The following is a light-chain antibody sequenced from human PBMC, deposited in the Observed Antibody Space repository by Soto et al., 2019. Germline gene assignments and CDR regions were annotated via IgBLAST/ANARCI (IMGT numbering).Light chain of an antibody. J-gene: IGKJ1*01. CDR2: AAS. V-gene: IGKV1-9*01. CDR1: QGISSY. CDR3: QQLNSYPWT. Sequence: IQLTQSPSSLSASVGDIVTITCRASQGISSYLAWYQQKPGKAPKLMIYAASTLQSGVPSRFSGSGSGTDFTLTISSLQPEDVATYYCQQLNSYPWTLGQGTKVDIK.